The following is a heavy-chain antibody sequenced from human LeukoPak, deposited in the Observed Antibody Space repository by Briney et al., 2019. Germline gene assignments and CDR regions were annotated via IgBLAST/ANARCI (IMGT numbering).Heavy chain of an antibody. CDR2: IYSGGST. V-gene: IGHV3-66*01. CDR3: ASSAAGDLYFDY. J-gene: IGHJ4*02. Sequence: PGGSLRLSCAASGFTVSSNYMSWVRQAPGKGPEWVSVIYSGGSTYYADSVKGRFTISRDNSKNTLYLQMNSLRAEDTAVYYCASSAAGDLYFDYWGQGTLVTVSS. D-gene: IGHD6-13*01. CDR1: GFTVSSNY.